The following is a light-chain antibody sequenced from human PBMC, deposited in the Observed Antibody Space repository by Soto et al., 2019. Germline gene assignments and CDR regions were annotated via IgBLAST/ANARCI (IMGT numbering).Light chain of an antibody. CDR1: QSINIY. CDR3: QQTYSTPWT. Sequence: DIQMTQSPSSLSASVGDRVTIPCRTNQSINIYLNWYQQKPGKDPNLLIYAAFNLQTGVPSRFSGSGSGTDFTLTISSLQPEDFAIYYCQQTYSTPWTFGQGTKVEIK. V-gene: IGKV1-39*01. CDR2: AAF. J-gene: IGKJ1*01.